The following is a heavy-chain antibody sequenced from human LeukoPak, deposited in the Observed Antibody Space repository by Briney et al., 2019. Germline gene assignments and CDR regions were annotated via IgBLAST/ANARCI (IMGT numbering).Heavy chain of an antibody. CDR2: VYYSGST. Sequence: PSETLSLTCTVSGGSISTYYWSWIRQTPGKGLEYIGYVYYSGSTNYNPSLKSRVSMSVDRSKNKISLKLNSVTAADTAVYYCVRSLYSFGGGGYYYDYWGQGTLVTVSS. CDR1: GGSISTYY. CDR3: VRSLYSFGGGGYYYDY. J-gene: IGHJ4*02. D-gene: IGHD3-22*01. V-gene: IGHV4-59*01.